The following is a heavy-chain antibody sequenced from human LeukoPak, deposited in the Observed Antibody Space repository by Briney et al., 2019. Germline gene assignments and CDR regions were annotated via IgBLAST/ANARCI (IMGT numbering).Heavy chain of an antibody. CDR3: ARDREQWVPLGALDI. D-gene: IGHD6-19*01. V-gene: IGHV1-18*01. CDR2: ISPFNGNT. Sequence: GASVKVSCKASGYTFNIYGISWVRQAPGQGLEWLGWISPFNGNTNYAQNLQGRATMSTDTSTSTAYMDLRSLRSDDTAVYYCARDREQWVPLGALDIWGQGTVVTVSS. CDR1: GYTFNIYG. J-gene: IGHJ3*02.